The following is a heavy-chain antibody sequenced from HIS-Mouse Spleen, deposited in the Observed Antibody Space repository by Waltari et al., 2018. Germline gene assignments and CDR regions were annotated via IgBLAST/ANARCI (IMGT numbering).Heavy chain of an antibody. CDR1: GFTFSSYA. CDR2: ISYDGSNK. CDR3: ARAQYSSSWYHRVASDY. Sequence: QVQLVESGGGVVQPGRSLRLSCAASGFTFSSYAMHWVRQAPGKGLEWVAVISYDGSNKYYADSVKGRFTISRDNSKNTLYLQMNSLRAEDTAVYYCARAQYSSSWYHRVASDYWGQGTLVTVSS. J-gene: IGHJ4*02. V-gene: IGHV3-30*04. D-gene: IGHD6-13*01.